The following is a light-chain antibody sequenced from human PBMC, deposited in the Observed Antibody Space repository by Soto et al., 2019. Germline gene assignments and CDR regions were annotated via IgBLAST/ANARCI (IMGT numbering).Light chain of an antibody. Sequence: QSVLTQPASVSGSPGQSITISCTGSSSDVGGYKFVSWYQQHPGKVPKLLIYEVTNRPSGVSNRFSGSKSGNTASLTISGLQAEDEADYYCSSYAGSSPLYVFGTGTKVTL. J-gene: IGLJ1*01. CDR2: EVT. V-gene: IGLV2-14*01. CDR3: SSYAGSSPLYV. CDR1: SSDVGGYKF.